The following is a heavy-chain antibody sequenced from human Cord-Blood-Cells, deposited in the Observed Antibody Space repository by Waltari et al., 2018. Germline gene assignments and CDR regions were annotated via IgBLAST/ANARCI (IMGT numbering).Heavy chain of an antibody. V-gene: IGHV1-24*01. D-gene: IGHD6-19*01. CDR1: GYTLTELS. J-gene: IGHJ3*02. CDR2: FDPEDGET. CDR3: ATGGAVAGSRDDAFDI. Sequence: QVQLVQSGAEVKKPGASVKVSCKVSGYTLTELSMHWVRQAPGKGLEWMGGFDPEDGETIYAQKFQGRVTMTEDTSTDTAYMELSSLRSEDTAVYYCATGGAVAGSRDDAFDIWGQGTMVTVSS.